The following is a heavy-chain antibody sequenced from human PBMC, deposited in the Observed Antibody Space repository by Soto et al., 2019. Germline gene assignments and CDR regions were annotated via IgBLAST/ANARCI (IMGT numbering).Heavy chain of an antibody. V-gene: IGHV3-33*01. J-gene: IGHJ6*01. CDR2: IWYDGSNK. D-gene: IGHD2-15*01. CDR1: GFTFISYG. Sequence: QVQLVESGGGVVQPGRSLRLSCAASGFTFISYGMHWVRQAQGKGLEWVAVIWYDGSNKYYADSVKGRFTISRDNSKNTLYLQMNSLRAEDTAVYYCARAYCSGGSCPPYYYGMDVW. CDR3: ARAYCSGGSCPPYYYGMDV.